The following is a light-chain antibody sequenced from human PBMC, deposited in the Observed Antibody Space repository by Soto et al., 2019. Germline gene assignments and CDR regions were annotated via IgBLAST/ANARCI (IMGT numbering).Light chain of an antibody. Sequence: QSVLTQPHSASGTPGQRVTISCSGSSSNIGTSSVHWFQQLPGTAPKLLISTTNQRPSGVPERFSGSKSGTSASLAISGFQAEDEADYYCQSYDSSLSGYVFGTGTKVTVL. CDR3: QSYDSSLSGYV. CDR2: TTN. V-gene: IGLV1-44*01. CDR1: SSNIGTSS. J-gene: IGLJ1*01.